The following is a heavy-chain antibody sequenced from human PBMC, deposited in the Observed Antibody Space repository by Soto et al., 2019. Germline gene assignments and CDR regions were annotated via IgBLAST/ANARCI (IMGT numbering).Heavy chain of an antibody. CDR2: ISSSSYI. V-gene: IGHV3-21*01. Sequence: GGSLRLSCAASGFTFSSYSMNWVRQAPGKGLEWVSSISSSSYIYYADSVKGRFTISRDNAKNSLYLQMNSLRAEDTAVYYCARQLGYSGYDSENYYFDYWGQGTLVTVSS. CDR1: GFTFSSYS. CDR3: ARQLGYSGYDSENYYFDY. D-gene: IGHD5-12*01. J-gene: IGHJ4*02.